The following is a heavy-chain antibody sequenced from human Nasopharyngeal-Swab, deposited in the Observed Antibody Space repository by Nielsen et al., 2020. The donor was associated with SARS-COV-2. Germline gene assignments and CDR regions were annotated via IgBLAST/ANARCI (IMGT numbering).Heavy chain of an antibody. CDR3: ALGGDFDY. CDR2: INHRGST. J-gene: IGHJ4*02. D-gene: IGHD3-16*01. V-gene: IGHV4-34*01. CDR1: GGSFSGYY. Sequence: GSLRLSCAVYGGSFSGYYWSWIRQPPGKGLEWIGEINHRGSTNYNPSLKRRVTISVDTSKTQFSLKLSSVTAADTAVYYCALGGDFDYWGQGTLVTVSS.